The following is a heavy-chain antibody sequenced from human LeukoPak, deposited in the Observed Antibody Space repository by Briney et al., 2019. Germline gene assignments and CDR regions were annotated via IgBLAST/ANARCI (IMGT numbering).Heavy chain of an antibody. CDR1: GFTFSSYE. D-gene: IGHD6-6*01. Sequence: GGSLRLSCAASGFTFSSYEMNWVRQAPGKGLEWVSYISSSGNSISYADSVEGRFTISRDNAKNSLYLQMNSLRAEDTAVYYCARADDSSSGYFDYWGQGTLVTVSS. CDR2: ISSSGNSI. J-gene: IGHJ4*02. V-gene: IGHV3-48*03. CDR3: ARADDSSSGYFDY.